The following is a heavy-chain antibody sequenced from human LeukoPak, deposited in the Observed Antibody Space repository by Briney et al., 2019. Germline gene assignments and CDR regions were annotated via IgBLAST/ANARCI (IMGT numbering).Heavy chain of an antibody. J-gene: IGHJ4*02. CDR1: GFTFSIYT. D-gene: IGHD2-2*01. CDR2: ISSSSSNI. Sequence: GGSLRLSCVASGFTFSIYTMNWVRQAPGKGLEWLSSISSSSSNIYNADSVRGRFTISRDNAKNSLYLQMNSLRAEDTAVYYCARVAGYCDSTSNCHSDYWGQGTLVTVSS. CDR3: ARVAGYCDSTSNCHSDY. V-gene: IGHV3-21*01.